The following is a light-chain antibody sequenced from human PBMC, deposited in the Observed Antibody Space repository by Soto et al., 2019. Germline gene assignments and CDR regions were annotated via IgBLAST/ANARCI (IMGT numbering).Light chain of an antibody. CDR1: QSVSSSS. V-gene: IGKV3-20*01. CDR2: GAS. J-gene: IGKJ1*01. Sequence: EIVLTQSPGTLSLSPGERAALSCRASQSVSSSSLAWYQQKPGQAPRLLVYGASSRATGVPDRFSGSGSGTDFTLIISSLRPEDFALYFCQQYGSSPQTFGQGTKVE. CDR3: QQYGSSPQT.